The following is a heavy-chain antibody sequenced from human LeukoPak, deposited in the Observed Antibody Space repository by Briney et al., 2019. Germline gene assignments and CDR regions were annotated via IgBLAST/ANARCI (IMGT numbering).Heavy chain of an antibody. J-gene: IGHJ1*01. V-gene: IGHV3-23*01. CDR2: ITSCGDGT. D-gene: IGHD2-15*01. Sequence: GGSLRVSCVASGFTFPSCAMHWVRQAPGKGLEWVSSITSCGDGTFYPDALSGRFTISRDNGKKALFLQVKNLDRGDAAVYYFAGGTDTSGRQNFEIRGQGGQGT. CDR1: GFTFPSCA. CDR3: AGGTDTSGRQNFEIRGQ.